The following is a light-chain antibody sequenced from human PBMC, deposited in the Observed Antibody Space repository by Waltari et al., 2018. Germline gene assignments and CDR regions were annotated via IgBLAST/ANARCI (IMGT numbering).Light chain of an antibody. CDR2: WGT. Sequence: DFVLTQSPDSLAVSLGERATINCKSSQSVLYSSDNKNYLAWLQHNQGQSPKLPFSWGTTRESGVPDRFSGRGSGKEFTLTLSSLQAEDVGTYYCQQYYDKPQTFGQGTRVELK. V-gene: IGKV4-1*01. J-gene: IGKJ1*01. CDR1: QSVLYSSDNKNY. CDR3: QQYYDKPQT.